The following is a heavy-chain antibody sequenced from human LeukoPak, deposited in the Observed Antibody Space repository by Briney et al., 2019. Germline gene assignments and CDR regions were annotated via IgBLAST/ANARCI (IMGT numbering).Heavy chain of an antibody. D-gene: IGHD4-11*01. J-gene: IGHJ4*02. Sequence: GASVEVSCKASGYIFTSYGIIWVRQAPGQGLQWMGWISAHNGNTNYAQKLQGRVTMTTDTSTSTVYMELRSLRSDDTAVYYCARAQTTLLLDYWGQRTLVTVSS. CDR2: ISAHNGNT. V-gene: IGHV1-18*01. CDR3: ARAQTTLLLDY. CDR1: GYIFTSYG.